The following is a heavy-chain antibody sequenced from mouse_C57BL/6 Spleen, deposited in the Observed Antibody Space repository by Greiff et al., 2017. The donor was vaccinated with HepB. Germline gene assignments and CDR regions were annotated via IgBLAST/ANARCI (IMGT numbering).Heavy chain of an antibody. CDR3: ARGGYYGNCEFAY. V-gene: IGHV1-4*01. CDR2: INPSSGYT. D-gene: IGHD2-1*01. CDR1: GYTFTSYT. Sequence: QVQLQQSGAELARPGASVKMSCKASGYTFTSYTMHWVKQRPGQGLEWIGYINPSSGYTKYNQKFKDKATLTADKSSSTAYMQLSSLTSEDSAVYYCARGGYYGNCEFAYWGQGTLVTVSA. J-gene: IGHJ3*01.